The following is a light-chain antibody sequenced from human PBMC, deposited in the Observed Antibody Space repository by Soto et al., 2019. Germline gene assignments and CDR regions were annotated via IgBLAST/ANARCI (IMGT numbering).Light chain of an antibody. Sequence: QSVLTQPASVSGSPGQSITISCTGTSSDVGGYNYVSWYQQHPGKAPKLMIYDVSNRPSGVSNRFSGSKSGKTASLTISGLQAEDEADYYCSSYTSSSTLVFGTGTKVTVL. CDR3: SSYTSSSTLV. CDR1: SSDVGGYNY. J-gene: IGLJ1*01. CDR2: DVS. V-gene: IGLV2-14*01.